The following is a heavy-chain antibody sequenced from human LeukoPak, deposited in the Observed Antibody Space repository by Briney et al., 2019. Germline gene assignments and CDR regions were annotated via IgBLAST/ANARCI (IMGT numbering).Heavy chain of an antibody. D-gene: IGHD5-18*01. CDR2: IYPGDSDT. CDR3: ARIGYSYSAKFDY. V-gene: IGHV5-51*01. CDR1: GFIFISYW. Sequence: GGSLRLSCTGSGFIFISYWIAWVRQMPGKGLEWMGIIYPGDSDTRYSPSFQGQVTISADKSITTAYLQWSRLKASDTAMYYCARIGYSYSAKFDYWGQGTLVTVSS. J-gene: IGHJ4*02.